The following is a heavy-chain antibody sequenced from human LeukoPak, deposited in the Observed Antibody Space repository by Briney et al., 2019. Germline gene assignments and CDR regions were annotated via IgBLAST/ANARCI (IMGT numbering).Heavy chain of an antibody. J-gene: IGHJ4*02. Sequence: SETLSLTCTVSGGSISSYYWSWIRQPPGKGLEWIGYIYYSGSTNYNPSLKSRVTISVDTSKNQFSLKLSSVTAADTAVYYCARVEGNYGLDYWGQGTLVTVSS. CDR1: GGSISSYY. D-gene: IGHD1-7*01. CDR3: ARVEGNYGLDY. CDR2: IYYSGST. V-gene: IGHV4-59*12.